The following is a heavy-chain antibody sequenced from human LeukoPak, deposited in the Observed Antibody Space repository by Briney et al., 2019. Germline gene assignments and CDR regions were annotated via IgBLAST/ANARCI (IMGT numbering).Heavy chain of an antibody. V-gene: IGHV1-69*05. CDR2: IIPIFGTA. CDR1: GGTFSRYD. CDR3: AKDLGSLYGDHGDY. Sequence: SVKVSCKASGGTFSRYDISWVRQAPGQGLEWMGGIIPIFGTANYAQKFQGRVTITTDDSTNTAYMELSSLRAEDTAVYYCAKDLGSLYGDHGDYWGQGTLVTVSS. J-gene: IGHJ4*02. D-gene: IGHD4-17*01.